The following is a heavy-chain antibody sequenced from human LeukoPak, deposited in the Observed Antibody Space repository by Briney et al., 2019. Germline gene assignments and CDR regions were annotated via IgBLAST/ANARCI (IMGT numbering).Heavy chain of an antibody. V-gene: IGHV3-21*01. CDR3: ARDLITMVRGVINAFDI. J-gene: IGHJ3*02. CDR1: GFTFSSYS. CDR2: ISSSSSYI. Sequence: GGSLRLSCAASGFTFSSYSMNWVRQAPGKGLEWVSSISSSSSYIYYADSVKGRFTISRDNAKNSLYLQMNSLRAEDTAVYYCARDLITMVRGVINAFDIWGQGTMVTVSS. D-gene: IGHD3-10*01.